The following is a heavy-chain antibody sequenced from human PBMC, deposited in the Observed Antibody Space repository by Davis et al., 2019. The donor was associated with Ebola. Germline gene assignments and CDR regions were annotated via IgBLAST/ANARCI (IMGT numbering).Heavy chain of an antibody. V-gene: IGHV1-8*01. CDR3: ARGGVAYSDLDY. J-gene: IGHJ4*02. D-gene: IGHD2-21*01. CDR2: MNPNSGNT. Sequence: ASVQVSCKASGYTFTGYDINWVRQATGQGLEWRGWMNPNSGNTGYAQKFQGRVTMTRENSMSTAYMELSSLRSEDTAVYFCARGGVAYSDLDYWGQGTLVTVSS. CDR1: GYTFTGYD.